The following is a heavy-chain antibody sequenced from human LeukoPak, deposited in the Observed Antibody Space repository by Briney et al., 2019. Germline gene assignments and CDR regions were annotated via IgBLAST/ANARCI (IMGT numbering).Heavy chain of an antibody. CDR3: ARVRRIVVVTAIHLFDY. CDR2: ISAYNGNT. Sequence: GASVQVSCKASGYTFTSYGISWVRQAPGQGLEWMGWISAYNGNTNYAQKLQGRVTMTTDTSTSTAYMELRSLRSDDPAVYYCARVRRIVVVTAIHLFDYWGQGTLVTVSS. CDR1: GYTFTSYG. J-gene: IGHJ4*02. D-gene: IGHD2-21*02. V-gene: IGHV1-18*04.